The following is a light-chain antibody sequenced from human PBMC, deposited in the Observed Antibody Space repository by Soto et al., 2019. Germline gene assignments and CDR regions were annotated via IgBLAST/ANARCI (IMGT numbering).Light chain of an antibody. Sequence: VNWVPRWPALLSASIGDRVTISFRMIQCIGSSFAWHQQNPGKAPQLLIYEASTVESGVPSRFSGSGSGTEFSLSISVLQPGYFATYSRQQYKSYSGSWTFGQGTKVDIK. CDR1: QCIGSS. CDR3: QQYKSYSGSWT. V-gene: IGKV1D-8*03. CDR2: EAS. J-gene: IGKJ1*01.